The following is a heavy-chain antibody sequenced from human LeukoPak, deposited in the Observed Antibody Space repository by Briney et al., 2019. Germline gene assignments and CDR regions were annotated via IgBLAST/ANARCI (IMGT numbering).Heavy chain of an antibody. CDR1: GDSISGGDYY. Sequence: PSETLSLTCTVSGDSISGGDYYWGWIRQHPGKGLEWIGYSYYSGSTYYNPSLTSRVTISVDTSKNQFSLKLSSVTAADTAVYYCARAICPGGSCSWFDPWGQGTLVTVSS. D-gene: IGHD2-15*01. J-gene: IGHJ5*02. CDR3: ARAICPGGSCSWFDP. CDR2: SYYSGST. V-gene: IGHV4-31*03.